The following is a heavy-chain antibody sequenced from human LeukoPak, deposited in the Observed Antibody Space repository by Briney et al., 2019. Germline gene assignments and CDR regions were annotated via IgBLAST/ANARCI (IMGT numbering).Heavy chain of an antibody. Sequence: RASETLSLTCTVSGDSLTGYYWGWIRQPPGKGLEWIGNIYYTGNTYYNPSLKSRVTISLDTSKNQFSLKVISMTAADTAVYYSTKSDGSGLIRICGRGTMVTVSS. CDR2: IYYTGNT. D-gene: IGHD3-22*01. CDR3: TKSDGSGLIRI. CDR1: GDSLTGYY. V-gene: IGHV4-39*07. J-gene: IGHJ3*02.